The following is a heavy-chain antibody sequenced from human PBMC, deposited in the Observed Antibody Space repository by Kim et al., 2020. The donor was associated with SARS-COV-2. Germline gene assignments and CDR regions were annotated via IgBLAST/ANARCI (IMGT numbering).Heavy chain of an antibody. V-gene: IGHV3-15*06. CDR3: TTGLGGSYYRW. D-gene: IGHD1-26*01. J-gene: IGHJ4*02. Sequence: TNYAAPVKGRFTISRDDSKNTLYLQMNSLKTEDTAVYYCTTGLGGSYYRWWGQGTLVTVSS. CDR2: T.